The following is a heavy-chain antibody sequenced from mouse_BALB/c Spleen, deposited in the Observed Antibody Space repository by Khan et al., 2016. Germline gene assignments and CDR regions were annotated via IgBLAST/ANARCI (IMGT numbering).Heavy chain of an antibody. V-gene: IGHV1-7*01. CDR1: GYTFTRFW. Sequence: QVQLQQSGAELAKPGASVKMSCKASGYTFTRFWMHWVKQRPGQGLEWIGYINPGSNYTNYNQNFKDKATLTADKSSSTAYMLLSSLTSEDSAVDFCARLGYGKYLYHAMDYRGQGISVTVSS. CDR2: INPGSNYT. CDR3: ARLGYGKYLYHAMDY. J-gene: IGHJ4*01. D-gene: IGHD2-10*02.